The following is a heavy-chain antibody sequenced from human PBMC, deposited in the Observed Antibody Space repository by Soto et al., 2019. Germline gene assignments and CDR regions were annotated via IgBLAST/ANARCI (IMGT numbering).Heavy chain of an antibody. V-gene: IGHV4-39*01. CDR3: ARQRTTVVTQAYFDH. D-gene: IGHD2-21*02. CDR1: GESISSSSYY. J-gene: IGHJ4*02. CDR2: IYYSGRT. Sequence: LSLTCIVPGESISSSSYYWGWIRQPPGKGLEWIGSIYYSGRTYYNPSFKSRVTISIDTSKNQFSLKLSSVTATDTAVYYCARQRTTVVTQAYFDHWGQGALVTVSS.